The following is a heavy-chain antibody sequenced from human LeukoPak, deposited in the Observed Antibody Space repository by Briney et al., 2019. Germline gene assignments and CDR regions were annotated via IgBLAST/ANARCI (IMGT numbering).Heavy chain of an antibody. CDR2: IYYSGST. D-gene: IGHD6-13*01. J-gene: IGHJ4*02. CDR3: AILCSSSLGRVFDY. CDR1: GASISSYY. V-gene: IGHV4-59*01. Sequence: SETLSLTCTVSGASISSYYWSWIRQPPGKGLEWIGYIYYSGSTNYNPSLKSRITISVDTSKNQFSLKLSSVTAADTAVYYCAILCSSSLGRVFDYWGQGTLVSVSS.